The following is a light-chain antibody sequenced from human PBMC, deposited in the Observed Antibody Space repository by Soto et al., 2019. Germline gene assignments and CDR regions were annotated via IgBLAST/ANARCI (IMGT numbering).Light chain of an antibody. Sequence: IPMTQSPSTPSSFVGDGVTIHFRARPSIGFWLAWYQQKPGKAPKLLIYKATNLQSGVPSRFSGSGSGTDFSLTISSLQPVDSATYFCQHYHDFQYTFGPGTKLEI. CDR3: QHYHDFQYT. CDR2: KAT. V-gene: IGKV1-5*03. CDR1: PSIGFW. J-gene: IGKJ2*01.